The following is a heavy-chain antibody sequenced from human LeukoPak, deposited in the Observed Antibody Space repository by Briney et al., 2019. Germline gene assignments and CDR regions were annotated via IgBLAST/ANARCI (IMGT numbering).Heavy chain of an antibody. CDR2: ISAYNGNT. D-gene: IGHD6-19*01. CDR3: ARDPGGGSGWYRASYYFDY. V-gene: IGHV1-18*01. J-gene: IGHJ4*02. Sequence: ASVKVSCKASGYTFTSYGISWVRQAPGQGLEWMGWISAYNGNTNYAQKLQGRVTMTTDTSTSTAYMGLRSLRSDDTAVYYCARDPGGGSGWYRASYYFDYWGQGTLVTVSS. CDR1: GYTFTSYG.